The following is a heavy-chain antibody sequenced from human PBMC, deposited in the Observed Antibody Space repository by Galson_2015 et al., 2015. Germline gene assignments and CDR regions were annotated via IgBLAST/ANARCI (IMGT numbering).Heavy chain of an antibody. CDR2: TYYRSKWYN. CDR1: GDSVSSKSAA. CDR3: ARSSGFIDL. Sequence: CAISGDSVSSKSAAWNWIRQSPSRGLEWLGRTYYRSKWYNEYAVSVKGRISINPDTSKNQFSPQLNSVTPEDTAIYHCARSSGFIDLWGQGTLVTVSA. V-gene: IGHV6-1*01. D-gene: IGHD5-12*01. J-gene: IGHJ5*02.